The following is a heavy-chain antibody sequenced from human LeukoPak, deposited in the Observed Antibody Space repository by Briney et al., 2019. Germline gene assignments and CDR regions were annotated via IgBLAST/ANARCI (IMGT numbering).Heavy chain of an antibody. CDR1: GFTFSSYE. V-gene: IGHV3-48*03. CDR3: ARGPASGWYYYYYMDV. CDR2: ISSGGSTV. D-gene: IGHD6-19*01. Sequence: GGSLRLSCAVSGFTFSSYEMNWVRQAPGKGLEWVSYISSGGSTVYYADSVKGRFTISRDNAKNSLYLQMNSLRAEDTAVYYCARGPASGWYYYYYMDVWGKGTTVTISS. J-gene: IGHJ6*03.